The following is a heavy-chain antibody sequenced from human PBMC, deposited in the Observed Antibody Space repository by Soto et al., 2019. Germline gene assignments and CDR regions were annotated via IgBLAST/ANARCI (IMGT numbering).Heavy chain of an antibody. Sequence: GGSLRLSCAASGFTFSSYAMSWVRQAPGKGLEWVSAISGSGGSTYYADSVKGRFTISRDNSKNTLYLQMSSLRAEDTAVYYCAKDSLDSSGPYYFDYWGQGTLVTVSS. CDR1: GFTFSSYA. CDR2: ISGSGGST. CDR3: AKDSLDSSGPYYFDY. V-gene: IGHV3-23*01. D-gene: IGHD3-22*01. J-gene: IGHJ4*02.